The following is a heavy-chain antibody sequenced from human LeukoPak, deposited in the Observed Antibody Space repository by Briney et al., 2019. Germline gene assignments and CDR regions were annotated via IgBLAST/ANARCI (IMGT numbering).Heavy chain of an antibody. CDR2: INHNGNS. Sequence: SETLSLTCTVSGGSLSSGGHFWSWICQHPEKGLEWIAYINHNGNSYDNPSLRGRVSISVDTSKNQFSLKLTSVTAADTAVYFCARDGRSGYYTGWLDSWGQGTLVTVSS. CDR3: ARDGRSGYYTGWLDS. V-gene: IGHV4-31*03. D-gene: IGHD3-3*01. J-gene: IGHJ5*01. CDR1: GGSLSSGGHF.